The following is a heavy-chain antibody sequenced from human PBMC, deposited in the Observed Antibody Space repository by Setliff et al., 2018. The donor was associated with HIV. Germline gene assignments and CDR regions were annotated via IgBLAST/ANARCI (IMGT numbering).Heavy chain of an antibody. V-gene: IGHV1-2*02. Sequence: ASVKVSCKSSGYTFSDHYIHWVRQAPGQGLQWMGWINPRSGVTKYAQKFQGRFIMTTDTTINTLYMELERLTSDDTALYYCARDSGTNDHFLSPYYGALDLWGLGTLVTVS. J-gene: IGHJ5*02. CDR3: ARDSGTNDHFLSPYYGALDL. D-gene: IGHD3-3*02. CDR2: INPRSGVT. CDR1: GYTFSDHY.